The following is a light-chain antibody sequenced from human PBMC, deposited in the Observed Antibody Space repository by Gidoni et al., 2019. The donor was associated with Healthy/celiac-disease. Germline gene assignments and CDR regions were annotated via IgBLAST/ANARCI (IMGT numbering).Light chain of an antibody. V-gene: IGKV2-28*01. CDR1: QSLLHSNGYND. CDR2: LGS. CDR3: MQALQTPLYT. J-gene: IGKJ2*01. Sequence: DIVMTQSPLSLPVTPGEPASIPCRSSQSLLHSNGYNDLDWYQQKQGQSPQLLIYLGSNRASGVPDRFSGSGAGTDVTLKISRVEAEDVGVYYCMQALQTPLYTFGQGTKLEIK.